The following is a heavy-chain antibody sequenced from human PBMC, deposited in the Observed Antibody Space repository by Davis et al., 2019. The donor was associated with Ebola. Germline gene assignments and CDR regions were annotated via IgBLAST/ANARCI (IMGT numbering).Heavy chain of an antibody. CDR1: GYTFTSYG. V-gene: IGHV1-18*04. CDR3: ARAPNYDVLTGTSSYYFDY. J-gene: IGHJ4*02. D-gene: IGHD3-9*01. Sequence: ASVQVSCKSSGYTFTSYGLVWVRQAPGLGLEWTGWISGFNTNTNFAQKFQGRVTVSKDTSTNTAYMDLRSLTSDDTAIYYCARAPNYDVLTGTSSYYFDYWGQGTLVTVSS. CDR2: ISGFNTNT.